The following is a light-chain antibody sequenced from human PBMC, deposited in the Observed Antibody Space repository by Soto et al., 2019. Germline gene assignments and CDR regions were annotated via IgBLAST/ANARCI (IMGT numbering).Light chain of an antibody. CDR2: EDN. Sequence: QSVLTQPASVSGSPGQSITISCTGTRSDVGGYNLVSWYQQHPGRAPKLMIYEDNKRPSGVPNRFSASKSGNTASLTISGLQAEDEADYHCCSYAGSTIHVVFGGGTKLTV. V-gene: IGLV2-23*01. CDR3: CSYAGSTIHVV. J-gene: IGLJ2*01. CDR1: RSDVGGYNL.